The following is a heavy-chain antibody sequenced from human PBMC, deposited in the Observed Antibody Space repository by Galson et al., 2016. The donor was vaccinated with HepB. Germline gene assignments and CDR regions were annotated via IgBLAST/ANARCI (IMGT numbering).Heavy chain of an antibody. CDR1: GGSFSTYA. Sequence: SVKVSCKASGGSFSTYAISWVRQAPGQGLEWMGGIIPILGSADYAQKFQGRVTITADKSTSTAYMELSSLRSEDTAVYYCARESAISGVVSDNNWFGPWGQGTLVTVSS. CDR2: IIPILGSA. D-gene: IGHD3-3*01. CDR3: ARESAISGVVSDNNWFGP. V-gene: IGHV1-69*10. J-gene: IGHJ5*02.